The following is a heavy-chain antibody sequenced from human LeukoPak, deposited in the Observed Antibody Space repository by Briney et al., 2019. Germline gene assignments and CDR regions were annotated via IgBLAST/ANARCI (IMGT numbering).Heavy chain of an antibody. CDR3: ARVAPQYGSGSYYKTYYYYYYYMDV. Sequence: ASVKVSCKASGYTFTSYGISWVRQAPGQGLEWMGWISAYNGNTNYAQKLQGRVTMTTDTSASTAYMELRSLRSDDTAVYYCARVAPQYGSGSYYKTYYYYYYYMDVWGKGPTVTISS. CDR2: ISAYNGNT. CDR1: GYTFTSYG. D-gene: IGHD3-10*01. V-gene: IGHV1-18*01. J-gene: IGHJ6*03.